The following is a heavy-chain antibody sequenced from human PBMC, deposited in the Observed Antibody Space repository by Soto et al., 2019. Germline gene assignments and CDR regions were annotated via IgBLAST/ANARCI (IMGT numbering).Heavy chain of an antibody. CDR2: VNPSGGAA. CDR3: ARGRGYCTNGVCYVGYYYYHLDV. D-gene: IGHD2-8*01. CDR1: GYIFTNYY. Sequence: QVHLVQSGAEVKVPGASVKLSCNASGYIFTNYYVHWVRQAPGQGLEWMGIVNPSGGAASYAQNFQGRVTMTRDTSTSTVYMELSSLRAEDTAVYYCARGRGYCTNGVCYVGYYYYHLDVWGQGTTVTVSS. V-gene: IGHV1-46*01. J-gene: IGHJ6*02.